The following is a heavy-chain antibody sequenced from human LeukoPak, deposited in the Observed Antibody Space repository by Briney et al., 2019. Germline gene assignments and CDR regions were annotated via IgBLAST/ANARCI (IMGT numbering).Heavy chain of an antibody. V-gene: IGHV3-7*01. Sequence: GGSLRLSCAASGFTFSSYWMSWVRQAPGKGLEWVANIKQDGSEKYYVDSVKGRFTISRDNAKSSLYLQMNSLRAEDTAVYYCILPAHGQRSGYYYEDPYYFDYWGQGTLVTVSS. CDR2: IKQDGSEK. D-gene: IGHD3-22*01. J-gene: IGHJ4*02. CDR1: GFTFSSYW. CDR3: ILPAHGQRSGYYYEDPYYFDY.